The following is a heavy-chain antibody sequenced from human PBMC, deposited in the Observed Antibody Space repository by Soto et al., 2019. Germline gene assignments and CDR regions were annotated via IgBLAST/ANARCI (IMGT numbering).Heavy chain of an antibody. CDR2: ISYDGSNK. CDR3: AKDLASIVLVPAATYYYYYGMDV. CDR1: GFTFSSYG. J-gene: IGHJ6*02. D-gene: IGHD2-2*01. V-gene: IGHV3-30*18. Sequence: QVQLVESGGGVVQPGRSLRLSCAASGFTFSSYGMHWVRQAPGKGLEWVAVISYDGSNKYYADSVKGRFTISRDNSKNTLYLQMSSLRAEDTAVYYCAKDLASIVLVPAATYYYYYGMDVWGQGTTVTVSS.